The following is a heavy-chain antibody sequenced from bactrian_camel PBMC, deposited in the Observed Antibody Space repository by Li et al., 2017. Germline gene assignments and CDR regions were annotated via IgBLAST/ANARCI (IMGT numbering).Heavy chain of an antibody. CDR3: AALSMGWSHNY. D-gene: IGHD7*01. CDR2: IRSGGGTE. Sequence: VQLVESGGGLVQPGGSLRLSCEVSGFTFSTQDMAWVRQGPGKGLEWVSAIRSGGGTEYYADSVKGRFTISRDNGKNTVYLQMNLLKTEDTAVYYCAALSMGWSHNYWGQGTQVTVS. CDR1: GFTFSTQD. J-gene: IGHJ4*01. V-gene: IGHV3S40*01.